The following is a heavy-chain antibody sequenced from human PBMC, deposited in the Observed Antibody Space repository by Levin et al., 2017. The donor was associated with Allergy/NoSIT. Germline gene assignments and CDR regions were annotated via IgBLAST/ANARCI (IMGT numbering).Heavy chain of an antibody. D-gene: IGHD3-22*01. CDR2: IYPGDSDT. J-gene: IGHJ4*02. V-gene: IGHV5-51*01. CDR3: ARLLSSGYYYEGDY. Sequence: PVASVKVSCKGSGYSFTSYWIGWVRQMPGKGLEWMGIIYPGDSDTRYSPSFQGQVTISADKSISTAYLQWSSLKASDTAMYYCARLLSSGYYYEGDYWGQGTLVTVSS. CDR1: GYSFTSYW.